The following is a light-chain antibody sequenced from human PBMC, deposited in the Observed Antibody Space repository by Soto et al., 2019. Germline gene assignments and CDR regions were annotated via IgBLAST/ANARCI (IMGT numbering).Light chain of an antibody. V-gene: IGKV3-20*01. J-gene: IGKJ1*01. CDR1: QSVSSTY. CDR3: QQYGSSGT. Sequence: IPSLLAGESATPSCRASQSVSSTYLAWYQQKPGQAPMLFIYGASSRATGIPDRFSGSGSGTDFTLTSSRLEPEDFAFYYCQQYGSSGTFGQGTKVDI. CDR2: GAS.